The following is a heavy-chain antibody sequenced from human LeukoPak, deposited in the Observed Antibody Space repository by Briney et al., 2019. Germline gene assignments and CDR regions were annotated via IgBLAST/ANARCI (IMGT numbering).Heavy chain of an antibody. V-gene: IGHV3-48*04. Sequence: GGSLRLSCAASGFTFSSYSMNWVRQAPGKGLEWVSYISSSSSTIYYADSVKGRFTISRDNAKNSLYLQMNSLRAEDTAVYYCATDPAAAGRGDAFDIWGQGTMVTVSS. D-gene: IGHD6-13*01. CDR1: GFTFSSYS. CDR2: ISSSSSTI. J-gene: IGHJ3*02. CDR3: ATDPAAAGRGDAFDI.